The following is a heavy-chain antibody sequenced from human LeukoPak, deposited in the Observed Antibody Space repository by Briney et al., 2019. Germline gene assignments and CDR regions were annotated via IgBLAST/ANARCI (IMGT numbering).Heavy chain of an antibody. V-gene: IGHV3-21*01. CDR2: ISSSSSYI. CDR3: ARGSYDYGDYVPYYYYYMDV. D-gene: IGHD4-17*01. CDR1: GFTFSSYS. J-gene: IGHJ6*03. Sequence: GGSLRLSCAASGFTFSSYSMNWVRQTPGKGLEWVSSISSSSSYIYYADSVKGRFTISRDNAKNSLYLQMNSLRAEDTAVYYCARGSYDYGDYVPYYYYYMDVWGKGTTVTVSS.